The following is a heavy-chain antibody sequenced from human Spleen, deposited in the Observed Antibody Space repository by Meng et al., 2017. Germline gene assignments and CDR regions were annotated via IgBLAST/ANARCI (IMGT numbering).Heavy chain of an antibody. D-gene: IGHD3-10*01. J-gene: IGHJ3*02. CDR3: ARCPYYPDNDAFDI. CDR1: GYSFTAYY. Sequence: ASVKVSCKPSGYSFTAYYIHWVRQAPGQGLEWLGHINPNSGDTLYAQKFQGRVSMTGDTSISTAYVELSSLRSDDTAVYYCARCPYYPDNDAFDIWGQGTMVTVSS. CDR2: INPNSGDT. V-gene: IGHV1-2*06.